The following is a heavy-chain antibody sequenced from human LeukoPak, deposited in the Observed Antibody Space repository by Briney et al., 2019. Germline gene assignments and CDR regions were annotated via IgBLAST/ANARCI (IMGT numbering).Heavy chain of an antibody. CDR2: INHSGST. V-gene: IGHV4-34*01. J-gene: IGHJ3*02. CDR3: AGAADMVRGVVGAFNI. Sequence: SETLSLTCAVYGGSFSGYYWSWIRQPPGKGLEWIGEINHSGSTNYNPSLKSRVTISVDTSKKQFSLKLSSVTAADTALYYCAGAADMVRGVVGAFNIWGQGTMVTVSS. CDR1: GGSFSGYY. D-gene: IGHD3-10*01.